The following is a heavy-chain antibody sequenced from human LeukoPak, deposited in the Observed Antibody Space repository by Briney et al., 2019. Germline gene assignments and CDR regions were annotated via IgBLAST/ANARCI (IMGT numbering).Heavy chain of an antibody. J-gene: IGHJ4*02. D-gene: IGHD4-17*01. Sequence: SETLSLTCIVSGGSISSYFWSWIRQPAGKGLEWIGRIYNSGSTNYNPSLKSRVTMSIDTSKNQFYLKLSAVTAADTAVYYCARIKGDYLFDYWGQGTLVTVSS. CDR3: ARIKGDYLFDY. CDR2: IYNSGST. CDR1: GGSISSYF. V-gene: IGHV4-4*07.